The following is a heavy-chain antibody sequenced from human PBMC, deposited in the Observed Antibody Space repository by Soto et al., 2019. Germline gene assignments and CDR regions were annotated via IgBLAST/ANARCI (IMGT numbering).Heavy chain of an antibody. Sequence: SVKVSCKASGGTFSSYTISWVRQAPGQGLEWMGRIIPILGIANYAQKFQGRVTITADKSTSTAYMELSSLRSEDTAVCYCARGPHLGELSLFLDYWGQGTLVTVSS. V-gene: IGHV1-69*02. D-gene: IGHD3-16*02. CDR2: IIPILGIA. CDR1: GGTFSSYT. J-gene: IGHJ4*02. CDR3: ARGPHLGELSLFLDY.